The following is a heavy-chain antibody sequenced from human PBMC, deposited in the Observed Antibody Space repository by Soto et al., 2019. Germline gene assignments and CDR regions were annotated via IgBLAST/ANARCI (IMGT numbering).Heavy chain of an antibody. CDR3: ARVAYPYSSSWYVHFDY. V-gene: IGHV3-74*01. CDR2: INSDGSST. Sequence: EVQLVESGGGLVQPGGSLRLSCAASGFTFSSYWMHWVRQAPGKGLVWVSRINSDGSSTSYADSVKGRFTISRDNAXNXXYLQMNSLRAEDTAVYYCARVAYPYSSSWYVHFDYWGQGTLVTVSS. D-gene: IGHD6-13*01. J-gene: IGHJ4*02. CDR1: GFTFSSYW.